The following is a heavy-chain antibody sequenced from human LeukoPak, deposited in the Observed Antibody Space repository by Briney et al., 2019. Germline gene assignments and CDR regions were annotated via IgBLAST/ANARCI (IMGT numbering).Heavy chain of an antibody. D-gene: IGHD2-15*01. J-gene: IGHJ4*02. Sequence: GGSLRLSCVVSGITLRNYGMSWVRQAPGKGLEWVAGISDRGGSTNYADSVKGRFTISRDNPKNTLYLQMNSLRSEDTAVYFCAKRGVVIRAVLVVGFHKEAYYFDSWGQGALVTVSS. V-gene: IGHV3-23*01. CDR3: AKRGVVIRAVLVVGFHKEAYYFDS. CDR2: ISDRGGST. CDR1: GITLRNYG.